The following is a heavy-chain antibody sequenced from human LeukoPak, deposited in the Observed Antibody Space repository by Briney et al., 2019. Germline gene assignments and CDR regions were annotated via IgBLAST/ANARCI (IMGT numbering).Heavy chain of an antibody. J-gene: IGHJ4*02. Sequence: SETLSLTCAVSGYSISSGYYWGWIRRPPGKGLEWIGSIYHSGSTYYNPSLKSRVTISVDTSKNQFSLKLSSVTAADTAVYYCARRWSGYYFDYWGQGTLVTVSS. V-gene: IGHV4-38-2*01. CDR1: GYSISSGYY. CDR3: ARRWSGYYFDY. D-gene: IGHD3-3*01. CDR2: IYHSGST.